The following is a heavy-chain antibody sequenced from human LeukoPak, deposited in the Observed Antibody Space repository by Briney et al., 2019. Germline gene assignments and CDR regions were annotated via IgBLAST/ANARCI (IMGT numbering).Heavy chain of an antibody. V-gene: IGHV1-2*02. J-gene: IGHJ4*02. CDR3: ARGTLYSGWSYYFDY. D-gene: IGHD6-19*01. Sequence: ASVKVSCKASGYTFTGYYIHWVRQAPGQGLEWMGWINPNSGDTNYAQMFEGRVTMTRDTSITTAYMDMSTLRSDDTAVYYCARGTLYSGWSYYFDYWGQGSQVTVSS. CDR2: INPNSGDT. CDR1: GYTFTGYY.